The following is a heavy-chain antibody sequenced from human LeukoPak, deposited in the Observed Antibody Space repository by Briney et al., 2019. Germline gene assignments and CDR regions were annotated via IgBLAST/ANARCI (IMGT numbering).Heavy chain of an antibody. CDR2: IYYSGSS. J-gene: IGHJ3*02. Sequence: PSETLSLTCSVSGGSISSSSYYWGWIRQPPGKGLEWIGRIYYSGSSYYNPSLKSRVTISVDTSKNQFSLKLIAVTAADTAVYYCARHRTRYSSGRKWDRPDAFDIWGQGTMVTVSS. CDR3: ARHRTRYSSGRKWDRPDAFDI. D-gene: IGHD6-19*01. CDR1: GGSISSSSYY. V-gene: IGHV4-39*01.